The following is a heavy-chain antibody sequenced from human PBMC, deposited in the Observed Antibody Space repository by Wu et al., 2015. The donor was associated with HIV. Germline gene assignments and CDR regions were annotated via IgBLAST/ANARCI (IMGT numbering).Heavy chain of an antibody. CDR1: GYTFTNYG. D-gene: IGHD3-10*01. Sequence: QVQLVQSGAEVKKPGASVKVSCKASGYTFTNYGITWVRQAPGQGLEWMGWISANIANTKYAQKFQGRVTMTTDTSTTTAYMELRSLRSDDTAVYYCARDRPRYSGSYYTNSFGYYGMDVVGPRDHGHRLL. J-gene: IGHJ6*02. CDR3: ARDRPRYSGSYYTNSFGYYGMDV. V-gene: IGHV1-18*01. CDR2: ISANIANT.